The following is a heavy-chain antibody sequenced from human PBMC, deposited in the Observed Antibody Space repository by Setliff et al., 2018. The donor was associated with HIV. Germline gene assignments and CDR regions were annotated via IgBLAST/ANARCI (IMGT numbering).Heavy chain of an antibody. D-gene: IGHD1-1*01. J-gene: IGHJ3*01. CDR2: VYWSGTT. V-gene: IGHV4-30-4*01. CDR3: ARTTRHDGAAYDAFDR. Sequence: SETLSLTCIVSGDSIRGGDFYWTWIRQSPGKGLEWIGYVYWSGTTHYNPSLNGRVTISVDTSENQFSLKLDSLTAADSAVYYCARTTRHDGAAYDAFDRWGQGTLVTVSS. CDR1: GDSIRGGDFY.